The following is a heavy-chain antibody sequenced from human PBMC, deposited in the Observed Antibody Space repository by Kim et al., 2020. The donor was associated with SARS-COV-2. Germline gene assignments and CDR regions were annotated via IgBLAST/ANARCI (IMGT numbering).Heavy chain of an antibody. D-gene: IGHD3-22*01. CDR3: ARESRPLNNYDSSGHLWYGLDV. CDR1: GVSIDRGTYY. CDR2: IHYSGTT. V-gene: IGHV4-31*03. Sequence: SETLSLTCTVSGVSIDRGTYYWHWIRQHPGKGLEWIGYIHYSGTTYYTPSLKSRVTISVDTSENQFSLKLSSVTAADTAVYYCARESRPLNNYDSSGHLWYGLDVWGQGTTVTVSS. J-gene: IGHJ6*02.